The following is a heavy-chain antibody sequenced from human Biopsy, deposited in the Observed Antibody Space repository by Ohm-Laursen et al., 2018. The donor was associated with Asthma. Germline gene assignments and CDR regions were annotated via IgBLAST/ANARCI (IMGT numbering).Heavy chain of an antibody. CDR1: GGSLSSGPYY. J-gene: IGHJ4*02. V-gene: IGHV4-31*03. Sequence: TLSLTCTVSGGSLSSGPYYWSWVRQHPGKGLEWIGYINYSGSTFYSPSLESRVTVSVDTSKNQFSLKLSSVTAEDTAVYYCARDPAGYYYFDYWGQGTLVTVSS. CDR2: INYSGST. D-gene: IGHD3-22*01. CDR3: ARDPAGYYYFDY.